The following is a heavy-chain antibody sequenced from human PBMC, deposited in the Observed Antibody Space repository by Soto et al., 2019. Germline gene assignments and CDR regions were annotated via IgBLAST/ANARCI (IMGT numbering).Heavy chain of an antibody. CDR1: GYTFTSCY. Sequence: QVQLVQSGAEVKKPGASVKVSCKASGYTFTSCYMHWVRQAPGQGLEWVGIINPTDGSATYAQRFRGRVTMTRDPSTSTVYVELSSLRSDDTAVYFCARAGNAYYHYYMDVWGKGTTVTVSS. J-gene: IGHJ6*03. V-gene: IGHV1-46*03. CDR2: INPTDGSA. D-gene: IGHD1-1*01. CDR3: ARAGNAYYHYYMDV.